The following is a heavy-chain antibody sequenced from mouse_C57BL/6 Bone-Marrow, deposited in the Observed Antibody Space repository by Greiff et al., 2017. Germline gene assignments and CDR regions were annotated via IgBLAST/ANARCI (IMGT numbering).Heavy chain of an antibody. CDR3: ARSPYYYGSSSFDY. CDR2: IYPGDGDT. CDR1: GYAFSSYW. V-gene: IGHV1-80*01. J-gene: IGHJ2*01. Sequence: VQLVESGAELVKPGASVKISCKASGYAFSSYWMNWVKQRPGKGLEWIGQIYPGDGDTNYNGKFKGKATLTADKSSSTAYMQLSSLTSEDSAVYFCARSPYYYGSSSFDYWGQGTTLTVSS. D-gene: IGHD1-1*01.